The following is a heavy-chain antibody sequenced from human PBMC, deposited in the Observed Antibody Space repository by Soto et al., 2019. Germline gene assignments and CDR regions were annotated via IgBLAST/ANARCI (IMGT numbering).Heavy chain of an antibody. J-gene: IGHJ4*02. CDR3: AREAPRGVSGGYRTRHFDY. V-gene: IGHV1-46*01. CDR1: GYTFTSYY. CDR2: INPSGGST. Sequence: QVQLVQSGAEVKKPGASVKVSCKASGYTFTSYYMHWVRQAPGQGLEWMGIINPSGGSTSYAQKFQGRATMTGDTSRSTVYMERSSLRSEDTAVYYWAREAPRGVSGGYRTRHFDYWGQGTLVTVSS. D-gene: IGHD3-22*01.